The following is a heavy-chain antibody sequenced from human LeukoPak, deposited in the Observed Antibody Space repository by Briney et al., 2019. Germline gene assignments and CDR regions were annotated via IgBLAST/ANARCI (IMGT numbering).Heavy chain of an antibody. V-gene: IGHV4-59*01. CDR1: GGSISSYY. J-gene: IGHJ4*02. D-gene: IGHD6-19*01. Sequence: SETLSLTCTVSGGSISSYYWSWIRRPPGKGLEWIGYIYYSGSTNYNPSLKSRVTISVDTSKNQFSLKLSSVTAADTAVYYCARRQWLAYYFDYWGQGTLVTVSS. CDR2: IYYSGST. CDR3: ARRQWLAYYFDY.